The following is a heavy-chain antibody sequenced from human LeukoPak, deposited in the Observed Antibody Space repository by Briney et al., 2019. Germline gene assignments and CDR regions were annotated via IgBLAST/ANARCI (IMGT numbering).Heavy chain of an antibody. J-gene: IGHJ3*02. V-gene: IGHV3-30*02. CDR3: ARARSSCGYGDAFDI. CDR2: IRYDGSNK. D-gene: IGHD5-18*01. CDR1: GFTFSSYA. Sequence: PGGSLRLSCAASGFTFSSYAMHWVRQAPGKGLEWVAFIRYDGSNKYYADSVKGRFTISRDNSKNTLYLQMNSLRAEDTAVYYCARARSSCGYGDAFDIWGQGTMVTVSS.